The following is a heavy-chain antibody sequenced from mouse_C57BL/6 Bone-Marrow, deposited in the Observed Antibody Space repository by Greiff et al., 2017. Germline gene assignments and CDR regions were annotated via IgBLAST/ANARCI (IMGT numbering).Heavy chain of an antibody. Sequence: VQLQQPGAELVKPGASVKLSCKASGYTFTSYWMHWVKQRPGKGLEWIGMIPPNSGSTNYNEKFKSKATLTVDKSSSTAYMQSSSLTSEDSAVYYCARGEVYDPGAYWGQGTLVTVSA. J-gene: IGHJ3*01. CDR1: GYTFTSYW. D-gene: IGHD2-3*01. V-gene: IGHV1-64*01. CDR3: ARGEVYDPGAY. CDR2: IPPNSGST.